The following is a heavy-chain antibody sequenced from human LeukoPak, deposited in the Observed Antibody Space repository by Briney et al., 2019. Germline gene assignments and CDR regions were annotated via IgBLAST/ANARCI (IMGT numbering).Heavy chain of an antibody. Sequence: TGGSLRLSCAASGFTFRSYSMNWVRQTPGKGLEWVSYISTGSNTIYNADSVKGRFTISRDDAKNSLFLQMNSLRAEDTAVYYCARGGIDLWGRRTLVTVSS. J-gene: IGHJ2*01. CDR3: ARGGIDL. CDR2: ISTGSNTI. CDR1: GFTFRSYS. V-gene: IGHV3-48*01. D-gene: IGHD6-25*01.